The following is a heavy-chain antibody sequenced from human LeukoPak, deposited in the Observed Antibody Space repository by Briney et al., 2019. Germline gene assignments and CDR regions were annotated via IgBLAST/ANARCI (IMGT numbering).Heavy chain of an antibody. CDR3: VRFGELLYDWYYDY. CDR1: GYTFTSYD. D-gene: IGHD3-10*01. CDR2: MNPNSGNT. Sequence: ASVKVSCKASGYTFTSYDINWVGQATGQGVEGMGWMNPNSGNTGYAQKFQGRGSITRNTSISTAYMELSSLRSEDTAVYYCVRFGELLYDWYYDYWGQGTLVTVSS. J-gene: IGHJ4*02. V-gene: IGHV1-8*03.